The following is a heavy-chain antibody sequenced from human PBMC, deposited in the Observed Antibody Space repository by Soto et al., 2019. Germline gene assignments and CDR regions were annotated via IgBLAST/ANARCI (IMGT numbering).Heavy chain of an antibody. J-gene: IGHJ4*02. Sequence: TSETLSLTCTVSGGFISRYYWSWIRQPPGKGLEWIGYIHYNGNTNYSPSLKSRVTISVDTSKNQFSLNLSSVTAADTAVYYCATLTTVTPNFDFWGQGTLVTVSS. CDR2: IHYNGNT. CDR1: GGFISRYY. V-gene: IGHV4-59*01. D-gene: IGHD4-17*01. CDR3: ATLTTVTPNFDF.